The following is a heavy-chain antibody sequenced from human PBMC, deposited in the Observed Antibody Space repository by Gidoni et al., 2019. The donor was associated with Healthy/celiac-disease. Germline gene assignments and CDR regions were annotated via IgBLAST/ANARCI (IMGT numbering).Heavy chain of an antibody. CDR1: GGPISSGGYY. CDR3: ARVSLGGYGVY. Sequence: QVQLQESGPGLVKPSQTLSLTCPVPGGPISSGGYYWSWIRQHPGKGLEWIGYIYYSGSTYYNPSLKSRVTISVDTSKNQFSLKLSSVTAADTAVYYCARVSLGGYGVYWGQGTLVTVSS. D-gene: IGHD3-22*01. J-gene: IGHJ4*02. V-gene: IGHV4-31*03. CDR2: IYYSGST.